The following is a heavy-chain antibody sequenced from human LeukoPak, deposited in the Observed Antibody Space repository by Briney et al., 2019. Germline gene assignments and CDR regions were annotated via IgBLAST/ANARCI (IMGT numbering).Heavy chain of an antibody. Sequence: GGSLRLSCAASGFTFDDYAMSWVRQAPGKGLEWVSAISGSGGSTYYADSVKGRFTISRDNSKNTLYLQMNSLRAEDTAVYYCAKSRAPSGSYSNFDYWGQGTLVTVSS. D-gene: IGHD1-26*01. CDR2: ISGSGGST. CDR3: AKSRAPSGSYSNFDY. J-gene: IGHJ4*02. CDR1: GFTFDDYA. V-gene: IGHV3-23*01.